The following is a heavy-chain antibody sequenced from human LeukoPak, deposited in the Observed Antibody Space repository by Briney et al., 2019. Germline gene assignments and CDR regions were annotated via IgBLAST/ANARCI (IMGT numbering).Heavy chain of an antibody. V-gene: IGHV4-59*08. CDR1: GGSISSYY. J-gene: IGHJ4*02. Sequence: SETLSLTCTVSGGSISSYYWSWIRQPPGKGLEWIGYIYYSGSTNYNPSLKSRVTISVDTSKNQFSLKLSSVTAADTAVYYCARQGTGTFDYWGQGTLVTVSS. CDR2: IYYSGST. D-gene: IGHD1-7*01. CDR3: ARQGTGTFDY.